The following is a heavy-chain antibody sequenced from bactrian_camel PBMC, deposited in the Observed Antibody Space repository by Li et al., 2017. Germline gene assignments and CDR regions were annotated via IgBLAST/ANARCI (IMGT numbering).Heavy chain of an antibody. CDR1: GNTVSRHC. V-gene: IGHV3S1*01. CDR3: VRDRYSDYGEFTAEYNY. Sequence: HVQLVESGGGSVQAGGSLRPSCAAPGNTVSRHCMGWFRQAPGRGLEWVSAINSGGSSSYYVDSVKGRFTISRDSAENTLYLQLYSLKSEDTAMYYCVRDRYSDYGEFTAEYNYWGQGTQVTVS. J-gene: IGHJ4*01. CDR2: INSGGSSS. D-gene: IGHD4*01.